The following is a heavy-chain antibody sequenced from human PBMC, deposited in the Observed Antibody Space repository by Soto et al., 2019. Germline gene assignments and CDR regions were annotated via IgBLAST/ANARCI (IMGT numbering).Heavy chain of an antibody. V-gene: IGHV4-31*03. CDR1: GGSISSGGYY. Sequence: SETLSLTCTVSGGSISSGGYYWSWIRQHPGKGLEWIGYIYYSGSTYYNPSLKSRVTISVDTSKNQSSLKLSSVTAADTAVYYCARSIRFLEWLFTGPQGNYFDYWGQGTLVTVSS. D-gene: IGHD3-3*01. J-gene: IGHJ4*02. CDR3: ARSIRFLEWLFTGPQGNYFDY. CDR2: IYYSGST.